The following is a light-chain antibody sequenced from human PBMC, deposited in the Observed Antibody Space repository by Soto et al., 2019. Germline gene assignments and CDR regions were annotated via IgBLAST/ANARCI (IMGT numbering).Light chain of an antibody. CDR3: QQYDNLPRFT. J-gene: IGKJ3*01. CDR1: QDISNY. Sequence: DIQMTQSPSSLSASVGDRVTITCQASQDISNYLNWYQQKPGKAPKLLIYDASNLETGVPSRFSGRGSGTDFTYTISSPQPENIATYYCQQYDNLPRFTFGPGTKVDIK. CDR2: DAS. V-gene: IGKV1-33*01.